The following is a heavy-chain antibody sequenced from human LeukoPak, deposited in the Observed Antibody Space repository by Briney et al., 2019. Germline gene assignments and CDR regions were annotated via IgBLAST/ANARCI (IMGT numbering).Heavy chain of an antibody. Sequence: ASVKVSCKTSGYSFTSYNLHWVRQAPGQRLEWMGIINPSGGNTNYAQKFQGRVTMTRDMSTSTVYMELSSLRSEDTAVYYCARDSYSSSLGYWGQGTLVTVSS. J-gene: IGHJ4*02. D-gene: IGHD6-13*01. CDR1: GYSFTSYN. V-gene: IGHV1-46*01. CDR2: INPSGGNT. CDR3: ARDSYSSSLGY.